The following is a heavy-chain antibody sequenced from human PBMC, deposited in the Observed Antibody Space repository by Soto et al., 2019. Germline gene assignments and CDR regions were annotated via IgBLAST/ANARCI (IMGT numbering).Heavy chain of an antibody. CDR1: GGSINEYY. J-gene: IGHJ4*02. Sequence: QVQLQESGPGLVKPSETLSLTCTVSGGSINEYYWSWIRQPPGKGLEWIGYSYDSGTTNYNPSLKSRVTISVDTSKNQFSLKLSSVTAADTAVYYCARAEYSGTAVAYWGQGTLVTVSS. D-gene: IGHD1-26*01. CDR3: ARAEYSGTAVAY. V-gene: IGHV4-59*01. CDR2: SYDSGTT.